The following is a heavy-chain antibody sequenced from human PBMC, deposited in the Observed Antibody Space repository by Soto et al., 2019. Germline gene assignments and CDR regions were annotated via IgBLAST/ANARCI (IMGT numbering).Heavy chain of an antibody. J-gene: IGHJ4*02. CDR3: ASGRPTALDY. V-gene: IGHV4-30-2*01. Sequence: QLQLQESGSGLVKPSQTLSLTCAVSGGSISSGGYSWYWIRQPPGKGLEWIGYIYHSGSTYYNPSLKSRVIISVDSSKTQSSLKLTSVTAADTAVYYCASGRPTALDYWGQGTLVTVSS. D-gene: IGHD1-26*01. CDR1: GGSISSGGYS. CDR2: IYHSGST.